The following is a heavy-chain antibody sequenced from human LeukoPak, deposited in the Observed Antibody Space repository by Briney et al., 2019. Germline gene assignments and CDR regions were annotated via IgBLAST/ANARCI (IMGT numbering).Heavy chain of an antibody. V-gene: IGHV4-4*07. CDR3: AAGGTIGYGSGSYYHFDY. CDR1: GGSISSYY. CDR2: IYTSGST. J-gene: IGHJ4*02. Sequence: PSETLSLTCTVSGGSISSYYWSWIRQPAGKGLEWIGRIYTSGSTNYNPSLKSRVTMSVDTSKNQFSLKLSSVTAADTAVYYCAAGGTIGYGSGSYYHFDYWGQGTLVTVSS. D-gene: IGHD3-10*01.